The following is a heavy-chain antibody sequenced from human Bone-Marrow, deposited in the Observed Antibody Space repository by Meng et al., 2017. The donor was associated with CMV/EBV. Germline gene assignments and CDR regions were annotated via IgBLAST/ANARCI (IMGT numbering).Heavy chain of an antibody. Sequence: SETLSLTCTVSGGSISSYFWSWIRPPPGKGLEWLGYVDNSGNTNYSPSLKSRVTISLDPSKNQFSLNLTSVTVADTAVYFCARDGLQWFDPWGQGTLVTVSS. CDR2: VDNSGNT. CDR3: ARDGLQWFDP. J-gene: IGHJ5*02. V-gene: IGHV4-59*01. CDR1: GGSISSYF. D-gene: IGHD4-11*01.